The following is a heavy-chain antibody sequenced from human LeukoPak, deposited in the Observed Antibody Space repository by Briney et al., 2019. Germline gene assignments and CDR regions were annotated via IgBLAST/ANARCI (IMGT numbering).Heavy chain of an antibody. D-gene: IGHD1-26*01. CDR2: IRSKAYGATT. CDR3: TRDGATLDY. V-gene: IGHV3-49*04. J-gene: IGHJ4*02. Sequence: TGGSLRLSCTASGFTLGDYTMSWVRQAPGKGLEWEGFIRSKAYGATTEYAASVKGRFTSSRDDSKSIAYLQMNSLKTEDTAMYYCTRDGATLDYWGQGTLVTVSS. CDR1: GFTLGDYT.